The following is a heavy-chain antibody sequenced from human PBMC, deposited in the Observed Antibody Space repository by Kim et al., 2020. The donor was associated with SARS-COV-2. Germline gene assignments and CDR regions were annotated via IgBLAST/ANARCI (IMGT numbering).Heavy chain of an antibody. Sequence: GGSLRLSCAASGFTFSSYGMHWVRQAPGKGLEWVAVIWYDGSNKYYADSVKGRFTISRDNSKNTLYLQMNSLRAEDTAVYYCARDREPGIAVAGTIRYWGQGTLVTVSS. J-gene: IGHJ4*02. V-gene: IGHV3-33*01. D-gene: IGHD6-19*01. CDR2: IWYDGSNK. CDR1: GFTFSSYG. CDR3: ARDREPGIAVAGTIRY.